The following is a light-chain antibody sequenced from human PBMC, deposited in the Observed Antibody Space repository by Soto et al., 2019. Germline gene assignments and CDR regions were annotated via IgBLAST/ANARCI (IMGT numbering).Light chain of an antibody. CDR1: QSLLGSDGKTY. CDR2: EVS. V-gene: IGKV2D-29*01. CDR3: MQSVQFPRT. Sequence: DIVMTQTPLSLSVTPGQPASISCKSSQSLLGSDGKTYLSWYLXKQGHPQQLXIFEVSNHFSGVSDRFSGSGSGTDLTMKISRVEAEDVGVYYCMQSVQFPRTFGGGTKVDIK. J-gene: IGKJ4*01.